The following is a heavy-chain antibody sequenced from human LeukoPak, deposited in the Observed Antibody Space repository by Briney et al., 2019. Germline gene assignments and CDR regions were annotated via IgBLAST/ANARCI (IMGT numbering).Heavy chain of an antibody. D-gene: IGHD3-22*01. CDR2: IKQDGSEK. CDR3: ARARDYYDSSGYSYWYFDL. V-gene: IGHV3-7*04. CDR1: GFTFSSYW. Sequence: GGSLRLSRVASGFTFSSYWMSWVRQAPGKGLEWVANIKQDGSEKHYVDSVQGRFTISRDNAKNSLYLQMNSLRAVDTAVYYCARARDYYDSSGYSYWYFDLWGRGTLVTVSS. J-gene: IGHJ2*01.